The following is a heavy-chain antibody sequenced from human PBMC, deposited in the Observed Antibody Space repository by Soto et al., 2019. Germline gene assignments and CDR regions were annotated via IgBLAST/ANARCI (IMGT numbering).Heavy chain of an antibody. V-gene: IGHV1-18*01. Sequence: VSVKVSCKASGYTFTSYYITWVRQAPGQGLEWMGWISAYNGNTNYAQKLQGRVAMTTDTSTSTAYMELRSLRSDDTAVYYCARDSPPPREWGQGTLVTVSS. CDR3: ARDSPPPRE. CDR1: GYTFTSYY. J-gene: IGHJ4*02. CDR2: ISAYNGNT.